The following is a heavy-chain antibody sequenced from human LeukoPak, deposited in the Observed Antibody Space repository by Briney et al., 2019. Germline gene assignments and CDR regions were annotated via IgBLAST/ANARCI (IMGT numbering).Heavy chain of an antibody. V-gene: IGHV3-53*01. CDR2: IYSGGSI. CDR3: ARDGYFDWLSIHAFDI. J-gene: IGHJ3*02. D-gene: IGHD3-9*01. Sequence: PGGSLRLSCAASGFTVSSNYMSWVRQAPGKGLEWVSVIYSGGSIYYADSVKGRFTISRDNAKNSLYLQMNSLRAEDTAVYYCARDGYFDWLSIHAFDIWGQGTMVTVSS. CDR1: GFTVSSNY.